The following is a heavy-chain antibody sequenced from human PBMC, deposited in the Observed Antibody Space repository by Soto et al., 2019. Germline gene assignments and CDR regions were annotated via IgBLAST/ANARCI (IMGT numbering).Heavy chain of an antibody. Sequence: EVQLLESGGGFVQPGGSLRLSCAASGFTFTNYALSWVRQAPGKGLEWVSTIGGGSGSTSYADSVNGRFSISRENSKNTLYLQMSSPRAVDTALYYCANRMYSTSWYYFVSWGQGTLVTLSS. CDR1: GFTFTNYA. CDR3: ANRMYSTSWYYFVS. V-gene: IGHV3-23*01. CDR2: IGGGSGST. J-gene: IGHJ4*02. D-gene: IGHD6-13*01.